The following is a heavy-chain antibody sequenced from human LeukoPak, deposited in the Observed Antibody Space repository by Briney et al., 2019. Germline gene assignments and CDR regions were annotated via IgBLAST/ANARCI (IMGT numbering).Heavy chain of an antibody. CDR3: ARGDREGMDYYYMDV. Sequence: SVKVSCKASGGTFSSYAISWVRQAPGQGLEWMGGIIPIFGTANYAQKFQGRVTITEDESTSTAYMELSSLRSEDTAVYYCARGDREGMDYYYMDVWGKGTTVTVSS. CDR1: GGTFSSYA. D-gene: IGHD6-13*01. J-gene: IGHJ6*03. V-gene: IGHV1-69*13. CDR2: IIPIFGTA.